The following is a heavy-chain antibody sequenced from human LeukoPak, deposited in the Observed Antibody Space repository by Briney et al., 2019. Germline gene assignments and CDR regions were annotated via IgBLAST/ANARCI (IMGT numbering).Heavy chain of an antibody. J-gene: IGHJ4*02. CDR1: GFTFDDYG. D-gene: IGHD2-21*01. CDR2: INWNGGST. Sequence: GGSLRLSCAASGFTFDDYGMSWVRQAPGKGLDWVSGINWNGGSTGYADSVKGRFTISRDNAKNSLYLQMNSLRAEDTALYYCARGIRANYFDYWGQGTLVTVSS. V-gene: IGHV3-20*04. CDR3: ARGIRANYFDY.